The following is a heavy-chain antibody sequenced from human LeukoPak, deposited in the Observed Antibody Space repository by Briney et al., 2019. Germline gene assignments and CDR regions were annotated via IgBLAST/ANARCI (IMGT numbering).Heavy chain of an antibody. CDR1: GDTFTSYY. D-gene: IGHD2-15*01. Sequence: ASVKVSCKASGDTFTSYYIHWVRQAPGQGLEWMGWIKPYSGGTKYAQKFQGRVTMTRDTSISTAYMELSRLRSDDTAVYYCARGGGYNVVVVAFNMDVWGKGTTVTVSS. CDR3: ARGGGYNVVVVAFNMDV. V-gene: IGHV1-2*02. CDR2: IKPYSGGT. J-gene: IGHJ6*03.